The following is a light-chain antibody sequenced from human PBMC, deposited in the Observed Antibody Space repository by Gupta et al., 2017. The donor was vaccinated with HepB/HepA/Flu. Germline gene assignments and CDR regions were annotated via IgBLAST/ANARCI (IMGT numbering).Light chain of an antibody. J-gene: IGLJ1*01. CDR1: KLGTKF. Sequence: SYDLTQPPSVSVSPGQTANIPCSGDKLGTKFVSWYQQKPGRSLVLVIYQDKKRPSGIPDRFSGSNSGNTATLTISGTQATDEADYYCQTWDADTGVFGAGTRVTVL. CDR3: QTWDADTGV. V-gene: IGLV3-1*01. CDR2: QDK.